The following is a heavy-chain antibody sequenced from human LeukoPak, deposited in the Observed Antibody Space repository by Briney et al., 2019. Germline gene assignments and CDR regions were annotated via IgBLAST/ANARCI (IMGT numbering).Heavy chain of an antibody. Sequence: ASVKVSCKASGYTFTGYYIHWVRQAPGQGLEWMGWINPSSGGANYAQEFQGRVTMTGDTSISTAYMELTRLSSDDTAVYFCAGRPETSTVAIFDYWGQGTLVTISS. D-gene: IGHD4-17*01. CDR3: AGRPETSTVAIFDY. CDR1: GYTFTGYY. CDR2: INPSSGGA. J-gene: IGHJ4*02. V-gene: IGHV1-2*02.